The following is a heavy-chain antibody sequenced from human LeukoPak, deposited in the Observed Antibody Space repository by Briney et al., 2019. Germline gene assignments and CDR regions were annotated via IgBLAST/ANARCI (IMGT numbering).Heavy chain of an antibody. J-gene: IGHJ4*02. CDR3: AGTYYYGSGSDYPLDY. Sequence: QSGGSLRLSCAASGFTFSSYAMSWVRQAPGKGLEWVSAINASGGSTSYADSVKGRFTISRDNSKNTLYLQMNSLRAEDTAVYYCAGTYYYGSGSDYPLDYWGQGTLVTVSS. D-gene: IGHD3-10*01. CDR2: INASGGST. V-gene: IGHV3-23*01. CDR1: GFTFSSYA.